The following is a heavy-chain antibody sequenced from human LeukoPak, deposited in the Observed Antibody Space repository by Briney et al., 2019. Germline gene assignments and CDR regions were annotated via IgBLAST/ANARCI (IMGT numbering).Heavy chain of an antibody. CDR3: ARVSPPPYYYYYMDV. J-gene: IGHJ6*03. CDR2: IDYSGST. Sequence: PSETLSLTCTVSAGSISSYYWSWIRQPPGKGREWIGYIDYSGSTNYNPSLKSRVTISVDTSKNQFSLQLSSVTAADTAVYYCARVSPPPYYYYYMDVWGKGTTVTVSS. V-gene: IGHV4-59*01. CDR1: AGSISSYY.